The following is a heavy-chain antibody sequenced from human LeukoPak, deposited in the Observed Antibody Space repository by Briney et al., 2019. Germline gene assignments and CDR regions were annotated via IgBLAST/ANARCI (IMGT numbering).Heavy chain of an antibody. J-gene: IGHJ5*02. CDR2: INTNSGGT. CDR3: ARGYCSGARCSGAWFDP. CDR1: GYTFTGYS. D-gene: IGHD2-15*01. V-gene: IGHV1-2*02. Sequence: ASVKVSCKASGYTFTGYSLHWVRQAPGQGLEWMGWINTNSGGTNYAQRFQGRVTMTRDTSISTSYIELNRLTSDDTAVYYCARGYCSGARCSGAWFDPWGQGTLVTVSS.